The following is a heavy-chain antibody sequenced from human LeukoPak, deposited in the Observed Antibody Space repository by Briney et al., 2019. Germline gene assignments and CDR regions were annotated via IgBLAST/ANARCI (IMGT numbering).Heavy chain of an antibody. J-gene: IGHJ5*02. CDR3: ARAISPVVPAATWFDP. V-gene: IGHV4-59*01. D-gene: IGHD2-2*01. CDR1: GGSISSYY. CDR2: IYYSGST. Sequence: SETLSLTCTVSGGSISSYYWSWIRQPPGKGLEWIGYIYYSGSTNYNPFLKSRVTISVDTSKNQFSLKLSSVTAADTAVYYCARAISPVVPAATWFDPWGQGTLVTVSS.